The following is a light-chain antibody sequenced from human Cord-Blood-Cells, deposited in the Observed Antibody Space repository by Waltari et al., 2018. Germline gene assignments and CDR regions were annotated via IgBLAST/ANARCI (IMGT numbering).Light chain of an antibody. V-gene: IGKV1-39*01. J-gene: IGKJ4*01. CDR1: QSISSY. Sequence: DIQITQSPSSLSASLGDRVTITCRASQSISSYLNWYQQKPGKAPKLLIYAASSLQSGVPSRFSGSGSGTDFTLTISSLQPEDFATYYCQQSYSTPLLTFGGGTKVEIK. CDR2: AAS. CDR3: QQSYSTPLLT.